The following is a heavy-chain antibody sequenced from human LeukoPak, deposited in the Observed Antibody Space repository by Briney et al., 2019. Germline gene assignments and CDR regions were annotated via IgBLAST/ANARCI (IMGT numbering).Heavy chain of an antibody. CDR3: ARDNSMHERGSCFDP. Sequence: ASVKVSCKASGYSFTSHYMHWVRQAPGQGLEWMGLINPRGTSTIYAEKFQGRIIMTRDMSTTPDYMELSSLKSDDPAVYYCARDNSMHERGSCFDPWGQGTLVTVSS. J-gene: IGHJ5*02. CDR2: INPRGTST. V-gene: IGHV1-46*01. D-gene: IGHD4-23*01. CDR1: GYSFTSHY.